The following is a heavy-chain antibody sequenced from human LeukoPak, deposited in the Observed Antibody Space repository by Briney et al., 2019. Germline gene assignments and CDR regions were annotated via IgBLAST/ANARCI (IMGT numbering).Heavy chain of an antibody. J-gene: IGHJ3*02. D-gene: IGHD3-22*01. Sequence: GGSLRLSCAVSGFTFSSYEMNWVRQAPGKGLEWVSYITSSGSTVYYADSVKGRFTISRDNARKSLYLQMNRLRAEDTAVYYCARDIDSSGLDAFDIWGQGTMVTVSS. CDR3: ARDIDSSGLDAFDI. V-gene: IGHV3-48*03. CDR1: GFTFSSYE. CDR2: ITSSGSTV.